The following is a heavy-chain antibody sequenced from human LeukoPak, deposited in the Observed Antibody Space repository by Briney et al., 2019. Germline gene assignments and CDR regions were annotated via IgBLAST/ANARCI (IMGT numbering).Heavy chain of an antibody. Sequence: SETLSLTCTVSGGSISGYYWSWIRQPPGKGLEWIGYIYYSGTTNYNPSLESRVTISVDTSKNQFSLKLSSVTAADTAVYYCARLGDFDYWGQGTLVTVSS. CDR3: ARLGDFDY. CDR2: IYYSGTT. CDR1: GGSISGYY. D-gene: IGHD3-16*01. V-gene: IGHV4-59*08. J-gene: IGHJ4*02.